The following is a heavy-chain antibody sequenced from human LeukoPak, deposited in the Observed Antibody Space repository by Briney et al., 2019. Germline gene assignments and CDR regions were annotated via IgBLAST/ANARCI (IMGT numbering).Heavy chain of an antibody. V-gene: IGHV4-59*01. D-gene: IGHD6-13*01. Sequence: SETLSLTCTVSGGSIGTYSWNWIRQPPGKGLEWIGYIYYSGTTNYNPSLKSRVTISVDTSKNQFSLKLSSVIAADTAVYYCARGVYIAAAQYAYWGQGTLVTVSS. J-gene: IGHJ4*02. CDR3: ARGVYIAAAQYAY. CDR1: GGSIGTYS. CDR2: IYYSGTT.